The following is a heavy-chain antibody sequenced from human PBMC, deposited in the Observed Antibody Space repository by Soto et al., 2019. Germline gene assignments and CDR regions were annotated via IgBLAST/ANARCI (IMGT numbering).Heavy chain of an antibody. CDR3: ARDLPPYDRRRPPTGAFED. J-gene: IGHJ4*01. CDR1: GGSFTGDY. CDR2: VFGNGGGSP. V-gene: IGHV4-4*07. Sequence: QVQLQESGPGLVKPSETLSLRCSVSGGSFTGDYWSWIRQPAGKGLQWIGRVFGNGGGSPIYNPSLKNRVTMSVDTSKTQFSLKLTSVTAADTAVYYCARDLPPYDRRRPPTGAFEDWGHGVLVSVSS. D-gene: IGHD3-22*01.